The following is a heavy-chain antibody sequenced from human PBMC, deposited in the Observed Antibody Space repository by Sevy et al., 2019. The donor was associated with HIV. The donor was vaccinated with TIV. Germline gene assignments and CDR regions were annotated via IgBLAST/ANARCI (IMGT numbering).Heavy chain of an antibody. CDR1: GFTFGDYG. CDR2: LKRKRDGGTL. Sequence: GGSLRLSCTASGFTFGDYGLSWVRQAPGKGLEWIAFLKRKRDGGTLDHAESVKGRFTISRDDSKNNAYLQMNDLQTEDSALYYCTRWKGSQALFDSWGRGALVTVSS. D-gene: IGHD1-1*01. J-gene: IGHJ4*02. CDR3: TRWKGSQALFDS. V-gene: IGHV3-49*04.